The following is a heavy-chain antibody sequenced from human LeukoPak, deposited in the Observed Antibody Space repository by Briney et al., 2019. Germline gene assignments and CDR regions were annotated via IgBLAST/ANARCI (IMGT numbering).Heavy chain of an antibody. CDR3: ASLAVAGLSEGY. J-gene: IGHJ4*02. V-gene: IGHV4-39*01. CDR1: GGSISSDSYY. CDR2: IYYSGST. D-gene: IGHD6-19*01. Sequence: PWETLSLTCTVSGGSISSDSYYWAWIRQPPGKGLEWIASIYYSGSTYYNPSLKSRVTISVDTSRNQFSLKLSSVTAADTAVYYCASLAVAGLSEGYWGQGTLVIVSS.